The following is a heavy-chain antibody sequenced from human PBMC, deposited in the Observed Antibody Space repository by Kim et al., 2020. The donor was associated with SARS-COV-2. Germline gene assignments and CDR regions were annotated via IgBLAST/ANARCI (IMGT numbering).Heavy chain of an antibody. Sequence: DSVKGRFTISRDKAKNTLDMQMNSRRAEDTAVYYCAKDQHYDFWSGYFDYWGQGTLVTVSS. J-gene: IGHJ4*02. CDR3: AKDQHYDFWSGYFDY. V-gene: IGHV3-23*01. D-gene: IGHD3-3*01.